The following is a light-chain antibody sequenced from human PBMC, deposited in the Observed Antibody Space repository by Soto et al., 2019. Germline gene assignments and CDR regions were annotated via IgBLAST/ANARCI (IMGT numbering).Light chain of an antibody. CDR2: DAS. V-gene: IGKV3-11*01. CDR1: QSVTSR. CDR3: QQRYNWPLT. Sequence: EIVLTQSPATLSLSPGERATLSCRASQSVTSRLAWYQQRPGQAPRLLIFDASYRASGVPGRFSGSGSGTDFTLIISSLEPEDFAVYYCQQRYNWPLTFGGGTKVDIK. J-gene: IGKJ4*01.